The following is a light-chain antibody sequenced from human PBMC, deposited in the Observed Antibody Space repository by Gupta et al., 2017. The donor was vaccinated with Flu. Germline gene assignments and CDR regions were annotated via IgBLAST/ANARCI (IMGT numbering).Light chain of an antibody. CDR1: QSVSGN. V-gene: IGKV3-15*01. Sequence: EIVMTPSPAPLSVSRGERASSSCRDSQSVSGNLAWYQQKPVQAPRLIIDVASTSATGSPDRFSGRAVGTEFTLTISIPQHEDFAAYFGQHDNNWPSFGQGTKMEIK. CDR2: VAS. J-gene: IGKJ2*03. CDR3: QHDNNWPS.